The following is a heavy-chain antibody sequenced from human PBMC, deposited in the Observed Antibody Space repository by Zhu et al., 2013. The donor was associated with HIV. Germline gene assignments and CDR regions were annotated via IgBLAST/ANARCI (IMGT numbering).Heavy chain of an antibody. CDR3: ARADRVVIDY. Sequence: QAQLVQSGTEVKKPGASVTVSCKSSGYAFVGYYMHWVRQVPGQGFEWMGWINPNSGGTNYAQKFQSRVTMTRDTSISTAYMELSRLKSDDTAVYYCARADRVVIDYWGQGTLVTVSS. CDR2: INPNSGGT. V-gene: IGHV1-2*02. CDR1: GYAFVGYY. D-gene: IGHD2-21*01. J-gene: IGHJ4*02.